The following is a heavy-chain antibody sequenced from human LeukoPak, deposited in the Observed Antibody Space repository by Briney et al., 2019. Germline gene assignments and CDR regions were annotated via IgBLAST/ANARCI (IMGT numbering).Heavy chain of an antibody. Sequence: PGGSLRLSCAASGFTVSSNYMSWVRQAPGKGLEWVSVIYSGGSTYYADSVKGRFTISRDNSKNTLYLQMNSLRAEDTAVYYCARGAYSDSSGYYVWGQGTLVTVSS. V-gene: IGHV3-53*01. CDR1: GFTVSSNY. CDR2: IYSGGST. D-gene: IGHD3-22*01. CDR3: ARGAYSDSSGYYV. J-gene: IGHJ4*02.